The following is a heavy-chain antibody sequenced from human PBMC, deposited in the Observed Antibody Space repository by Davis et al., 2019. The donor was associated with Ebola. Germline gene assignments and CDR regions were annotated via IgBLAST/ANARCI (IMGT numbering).Heavy chain of an antibody. J-gene: IGHJ5*02. CDR1: GFSFSTYA. CDR2: ISYDGSNK. Sequence: PGGSLRLSCAASGFSFSTYAMHWVRQAPGKGLEWVAVISYDGSNKYYADSVKGRFTISRDNSKNTLYLQMNSLRAEDTAVYYCARVGVQLWSYNWFDPWGQGTLVTVSS. CDR3: ARVGVQLWSYNWFDP. V-gene: IGHV3-30-3*01. D-gene: IGHD5-18*01.